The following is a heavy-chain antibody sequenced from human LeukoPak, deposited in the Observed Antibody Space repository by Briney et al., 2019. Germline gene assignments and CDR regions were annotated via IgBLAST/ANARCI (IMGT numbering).Heavy chain of an antibody. J-gene: IGHJ4*02. Sequence: GGSLRLSCAASGFTFSSYEMNWVRQAPGKGLEWVSYISSSGSTIYYADSVKGRFTISRDNAKNSLYLQMNSLRAEDTAVYYCARDQLAYCGGDCPFDYWGQGTLVTVSS. CDR3: ARDQLAYCGGDCPFDY. CDR1: GFTFSSYE. CDR2: ISSSGSTI. V-gene: IGHV3-48*03. D-gene: IGHD2-21*01.